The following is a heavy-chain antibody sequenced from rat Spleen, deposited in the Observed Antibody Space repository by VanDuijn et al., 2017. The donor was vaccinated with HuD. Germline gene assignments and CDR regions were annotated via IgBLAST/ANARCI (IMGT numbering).Heavy chain of an antibody. CDR2: ISYEGSST. D-gene: IGHD1-2*01. J-gene: IGHJ2*01. V-gene: IGHV5-22*01. CDR3: ARVQAPYYYSSYFDY. Sequence: EVQLVESDGGLVQPGRSLKLSCTASGFTFSDYYMAWVRQAPKKGLEWVASISYEGSSTFYADSVKGRFTISRINAENTVYLQMNNLRSEDTAMYYCARVQAPYYYSSYFDYWGQGVVVTVSS. CDR1: GFTFSDYY.